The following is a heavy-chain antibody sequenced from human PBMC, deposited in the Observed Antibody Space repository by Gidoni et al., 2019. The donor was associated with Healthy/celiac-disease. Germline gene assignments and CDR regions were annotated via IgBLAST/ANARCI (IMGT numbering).Heavy chain of an antibody. CDR3: ARESGGGGDCFFDY. D-gene: IGHD2-21*01. J-gene: IGHJ4*02. Sequence: QVQLVESGGCVVQPGRSLRLSCAASGFPFSSYGLHWVRQAPGKGLEWVAVIWYDGSNKYYAYAVKGRFTISRDNSKNTLYLQMNSLRAEDTAVYYCARESGGGGDCFFDYWGQGTLVTVSS. CDR2: IWYDGSNK. V-gene: IGHV3-33*01. CDR1: GFPFSSYG.